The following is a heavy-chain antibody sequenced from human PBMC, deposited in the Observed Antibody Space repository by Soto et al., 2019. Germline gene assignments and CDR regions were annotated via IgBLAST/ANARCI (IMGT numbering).Heavy chain of an antibody. Sequence: GGSLRLSCAASGFTFSSYGMHWVRQAPGKGLEWVAVISYDGSNKYYADSVKGRFTISRDNSKNTLYLQMNSLRAEDTAVYYCAKDRRNSGYFNYYYYGMDVWGQGTTVTVSS. J-gene: IGHJ6*02. D-gene: IGHD5-12*01. CDR1: GFTFSSYG. V-gene: IGHV3-30*18. CDR2: ISYDGSNK. CDR3: AKDRRNSGYFNYYYYGMDV.